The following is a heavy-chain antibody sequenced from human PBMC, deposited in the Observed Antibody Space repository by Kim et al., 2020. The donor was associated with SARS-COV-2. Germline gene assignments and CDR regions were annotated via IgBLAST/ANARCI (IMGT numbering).Heavy chain of an antibody. J-gene: IGHJ5*02. CDR1: GYTFTGYY. D-gene: IGHD3-9*01. Sequence: ASVKVSCKASGYTFTGYYMHWVRQAPGQGLEWMGRINPNSGGTNYAQKFQGRVTMTRDTSISTAYMELSRLRSDDTAVYYCARRVKTYYDILTGYYTPEDWFDPWGQGTLVTVSS. V-gene: IGHV1-2*06. CDR3: ARRVKTYYDILTGYYTPEDWFDP. CDR2: INPNSGGT.